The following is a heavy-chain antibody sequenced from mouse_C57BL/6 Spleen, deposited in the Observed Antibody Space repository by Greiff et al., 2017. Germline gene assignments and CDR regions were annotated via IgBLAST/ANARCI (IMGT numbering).Heavy chain of an antibody. Sequence: VQVVESGPGLVQPSPSLSITCTASGFSLTSYGVHWVRQSPGKGLEWLGVIWSGGSTDYNAAFISSLSISKDNSKSQVFFKMNSLQADDTAIYYGARNRQLRLQGYAMDYWGQGTSVTVSS. CDR3: ARNRQLRLQGYAMDY. CDR2: IWSGGST. CDR1: GFSLTSYG. V-gene: IGHV2-2*01. D-gene: IGHD3-2*02. J-gene: IGHJ4*01.